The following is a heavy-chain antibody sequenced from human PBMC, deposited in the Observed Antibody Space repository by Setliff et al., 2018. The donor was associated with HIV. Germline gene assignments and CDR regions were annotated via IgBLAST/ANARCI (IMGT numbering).Heavy chain of an antibody. J-gene: IGHJ3*02. CDR2: INHSGST. Sequence: SETLSLTCAVYGGSFSGYYWSWIRQPPGKGLEWIGEINHSGSTNYNPSLKSRVTISVDTSKNQFSLKLSFVTAADTAVYYCARGVPPDLYYDSSHGYDAFDIWGQGTMVTVSS. D-gene: IGHD3-22*01. CDR3: ARGVPPDLYYDSSHGYDAFDI. V-gene: IGHV4-34*01. CDR1: GGSFSGYY.